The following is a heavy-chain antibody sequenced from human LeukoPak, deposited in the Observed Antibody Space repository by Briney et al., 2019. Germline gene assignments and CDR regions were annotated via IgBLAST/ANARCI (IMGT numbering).Heavy chain of an antibody. CDR1: GYTFTSYG. CDR2: INPSGGST. Sequence: ASVKVSCKASGYTFTSYGISWVRQAPGQGLEWMGIINPSGGSTSYAQKFQGRVTMTRDTSTSTVYMELSSLRSEDTAVYYCARETKQQLVRLGLDYWGQGTLVTVSS. V-gene: IGHV1-46*01. D-gene: IGHD6-13*01. CDR3: ARETKQQLVRLGLDY. J-gene: IGHJ4*02.